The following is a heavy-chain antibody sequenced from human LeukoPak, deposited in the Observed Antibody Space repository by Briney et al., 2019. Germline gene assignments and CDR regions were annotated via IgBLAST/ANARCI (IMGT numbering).Heavy chain of an antibody. V-gene: IGHV1-2*02. D-gene: IGHD3-10*01. CDR2: INPNSGGT. Sequence: ASVKVSCKASGYTFTGYHIHWVRQAPGQGLEWMGWINPNSGGTDYAQKFQGRVTMTRDTSISTAYMELSRLRSDDTAVYYCARDPTYYYGSGSYFDYWGQGTLVTVSS. J-gene: IGHJ4*02. CDR3: ARDPTYYYGSGSYFDY. CDR1: GYTFTGYH.